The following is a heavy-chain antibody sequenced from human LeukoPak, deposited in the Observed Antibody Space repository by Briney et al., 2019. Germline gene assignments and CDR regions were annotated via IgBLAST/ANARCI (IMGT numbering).Heavy chain of an antibody. CDR2: ISSSSSTI. V-gene: IGHV3-48*01. Sequence: PGGSLRLSCAASGFTFSSYSMNWVRQAPGKGLEWVSYISSSSSTIYYADSVKGRFTISRDNAKNSLYLQMNSLRAEDTAVYYCASSAVTPGGAFDIWGQGTMVTVSS. CDR3: ASSAVTPGGAFDI. D-gene: IGHD4-17*01. CDR1: GFTFSSYS. J-gene: IGHJ3*02.